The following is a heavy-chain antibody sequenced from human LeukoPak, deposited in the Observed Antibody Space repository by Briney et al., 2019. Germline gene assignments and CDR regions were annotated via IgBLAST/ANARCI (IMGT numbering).Heavy chain of an antibody. D-gene: IGHD6-19*01. CDR2: ISNYNGNT. CDR1: GYSFTKYG. J-gene: IGHJ4*02. V-gene: IGHV1-18*01. Sequence: GASVKVSCKASGYSFTKYGFNWVRQAPGQGLEWMGWISNYNGNTDYAQKFQGRVTMTTDTMTTTAYMVLRSLKSDDTAVYYCARSGLGTGWSFSDFWGQGTLVTVSS. CDR3: ARSGLGTGWSFSDF.